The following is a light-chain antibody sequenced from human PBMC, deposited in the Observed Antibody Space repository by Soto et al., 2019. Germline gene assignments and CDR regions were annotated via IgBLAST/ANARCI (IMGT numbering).Light chain of an antibody. CDR1: SSDVGSYNL. J-gene: IGLJ1*01. Sequence: SVLTQRASVSGSPGQSITISCTGTSSDVGSYNLVSWYQQHPGKAPKLMIYEGSKRPSGVSNRFSGSKSGNTASLTISGLQAEDEADYYCCSYAGSSTYVFGTGTKV. CDR3: CSYAGSSTYV. V-gene: IGLV2-23*01. CDR2: EGS.